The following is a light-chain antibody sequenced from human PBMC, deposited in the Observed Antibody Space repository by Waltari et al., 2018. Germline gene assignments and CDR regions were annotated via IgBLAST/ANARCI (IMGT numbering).Light chain of an antibody. Sequence: AIRMTQSPSSFSASTGDRVTITCRASQGISSYLAWYQQKPGKAPKLLIYAASTVQSGVPSRFSGSGSGTDFTLTISCLQSEDFVTYYCQQYYSYPRTFGQGTKVEIK. J-gene: IGKJ1*01. V-gene: IGKV1-8*01. CDR1: QGISSY. CDR3: QQYYSYPRT. CDR2: AAS.